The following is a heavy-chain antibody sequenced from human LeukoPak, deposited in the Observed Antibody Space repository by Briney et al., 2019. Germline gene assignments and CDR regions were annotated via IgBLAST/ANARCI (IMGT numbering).Heavy chain of an antibody. CDR3: AIFGSGSYYWFDP. CDR2: IIPILDIA. D-gene: IGHD3-10*01. J-gene: IGHJ5*02. CDR1: GGTFSSYA. V-gene: IGHV1-69*04. Sequence: SVKVSCKASGGTFSSYAISWVRQAPGQGLEWMGRIIPILDIANYAQKFQGRVTITADKSTSTAYMELSSPRSEDTAVYYCAIFGSGSYYWFDPWGQGTLVTVSS.